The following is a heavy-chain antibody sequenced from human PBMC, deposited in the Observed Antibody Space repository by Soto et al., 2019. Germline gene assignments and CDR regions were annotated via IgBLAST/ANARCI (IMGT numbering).Heavy chain of an antibody. CDR2: IGPSGSGT. CDR3: TRDNNWSYDY. D-gene: IGHD1-1*01. Sequence: EVHLVESGGGLVQPGGSLRLSCAASGFTFSSHWMHWARQAPGKGLVWVSHIGPSGSGTRDADSVQGRFTISRDNARNTLYLQMNSLRDEDTAVYYCTRDNNWSYDYWGQGILVTVSS. J-gene: IGHJ4*02. V-gene: IGHV3-74*01. CDR1: GFTFSSHW.